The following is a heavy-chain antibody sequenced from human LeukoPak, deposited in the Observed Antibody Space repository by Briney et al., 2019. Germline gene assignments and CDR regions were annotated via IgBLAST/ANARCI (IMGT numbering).Heavy chain of an antibody. CDR1: GYTFSRYY. J-gene: IGHJ6*03. CDR2: IDPSGSTT. Sequence: ASVKVSCKTSGYTFSRYYMNWVRQAPGQGLEWMGIIDPSGSTTSYAPKFQGRLTMTRDTSTSTDYMELTGLTPEDTAVYYCARPPRPFYYYYMAIWGTGTTVTVSS. CDR3: ARPPRPFYYYYMAI. V-gene: IGHV1-46*03.